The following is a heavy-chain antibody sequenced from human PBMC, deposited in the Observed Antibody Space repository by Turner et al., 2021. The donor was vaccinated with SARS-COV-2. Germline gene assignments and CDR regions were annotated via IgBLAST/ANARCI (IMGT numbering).Heavy chain of an antibody. D-gene: IGHD6-19*01. CDR1: GFTFSSYW. Sequence: EVQLVESGGGLVQHGGSLRLSCAASGFTFSSYWMHWVRQAPGKGLVRVSRINSDGSSTSYADSVKGRFTVSRDNAKNTLYLQMNSLRAEDTAVYYCARGVTVAGITPFGYWGQGTLVTVSS. J-gene: IGHJ4*02. V-gene: IGHV3-74*01. CDR3: ARGVTVAGITPFGY. CDR2: INSDGSST.